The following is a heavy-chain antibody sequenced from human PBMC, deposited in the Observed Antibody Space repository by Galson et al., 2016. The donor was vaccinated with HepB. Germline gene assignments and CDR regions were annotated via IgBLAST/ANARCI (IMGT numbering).Heavy chain of an antibody. D-gene: IGHD2-15*01. Sequence: SLRLSCAASGFTGFTFSSYWMHWVRQAPGKGLVWVSRISLDGSVTIYGDSVKGRFSTSRDNAKNSLYLQMNSLRAEDTALYYCARGYLNYFEHWGQGTLVTVSS. CDR2: ISLDGSVT. J-gene: IGHJ4*02. CDR1: GFTGFTFSSYW. V-gene: IGHV3-74*01. CDR3: ARGYLNYFEH.